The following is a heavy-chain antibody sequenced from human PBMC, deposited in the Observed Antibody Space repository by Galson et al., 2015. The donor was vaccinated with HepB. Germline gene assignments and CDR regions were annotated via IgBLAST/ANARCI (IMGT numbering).Heavy chain of an antibody. J-gene: IGHJ4*02. CDR2: ISYDRSNK. CDR3: ARAIFGYASGWYSGVDY. D-gene: IGHD6-19*01. V-gene: IGHV3-30*04. Sequence: SLRLSCAASGFTFSRHTMHWVRQAPGKGLEWVAVISYDRSNKYYADSVKGRFTISRDNSKNTLYLQMNSLRTEDTAVYYCARAIFGYASGWYSGVDYWGQGTLVTVSS. CDR1: GFTFSRHT.